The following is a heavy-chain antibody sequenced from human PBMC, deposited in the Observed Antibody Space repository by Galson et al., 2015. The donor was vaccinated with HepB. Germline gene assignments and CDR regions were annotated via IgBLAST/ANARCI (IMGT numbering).Heavy chain of an antibody. CDR1: GDSITRGDYY. J-gene: IGHJ5*02. V-gene: IGHV4-30-4*01. Sequence: TLSLTCTVSGDSITRGDYYWSWLRQPPGRGLEWIGYIFHSGPSFYNPSLKSRVTISVETSRNQFSLRLRSVTAADTAVYFCGRMSGIAVAPWGQGTLVTVSS. CDR3: GRMSGIAVAP. CDR2: IFHSGPS. D-gene: IGHD2-15*01.